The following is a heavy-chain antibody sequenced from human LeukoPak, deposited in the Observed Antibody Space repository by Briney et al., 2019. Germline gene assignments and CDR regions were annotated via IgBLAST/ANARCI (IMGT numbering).Heavy chain of an antibody. Sequence: PGGSLRLSCAASGFTFSSYAMSWVRQAPGKGLEWVSAISSSGGSTYYADSVKGRFTISRDNSKNTLYLQMNSLRAEDTAVYYCAKDLGRWEDAFDIWGQGTMVTVSS. CDR1: GFTFSSYA. CDR3: AKDLGRWEDAFDI. V-gene: IGHV3-23*01. J-gene: IGHJ3*02. CDR2: ISSSGGST. D-gene: IGHD1-26*01.